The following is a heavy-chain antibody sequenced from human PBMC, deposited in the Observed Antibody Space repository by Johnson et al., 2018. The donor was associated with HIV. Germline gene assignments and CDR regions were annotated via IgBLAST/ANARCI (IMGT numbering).Heavy chain of an antibody. CDR3: ARDLAGTERGNAFDI. CDR1: GFIFSSYA. J-gene: IGHJ3*02. V-gene: IGHV3-30*04. Sequence: QVQLVESGGGMVRPGGSLRLSCAASGFIFSSYAMSWVRQAPGKGLEWVAVISYDGSNKYYADSVKGRFTISRDNSKNTLYLEMNTLRAEDTAVYYCARDLAGTERGNAFDIWGQGTMVTVSS. CDR2: ISYDGSNK. D-gene: IGHD1-1*01.